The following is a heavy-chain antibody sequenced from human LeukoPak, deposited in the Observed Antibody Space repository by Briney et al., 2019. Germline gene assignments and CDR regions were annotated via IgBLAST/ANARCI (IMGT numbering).Heavy chain of an antibody. J-gene: IGHJ4*02. CDR2: IHSDGTT. V-gene: IGHV3-53*01. CDR1: GFIVRPTF. CDR3: AAGRGDN. Sequence: GGSVRLSCAASGFIVRPTFMSWVRQAPGKGLECVSLIHSDGTTFYADSVKGRFTISRDDSKNTLYLQMNSLRDDDTAVYYCAAGRGDNWGQGTLVTVSS. D-gene: IGHD1-26*01.